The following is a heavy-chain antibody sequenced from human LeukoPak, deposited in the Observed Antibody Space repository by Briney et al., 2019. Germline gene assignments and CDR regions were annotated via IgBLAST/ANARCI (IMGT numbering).Heavy chain of an antibody. CDR3: AKDKMAPLQTLDY. CDR1: GFTFSSYA. Sequence: GGSLRLSCAASGFTFSSYAMSWVRQAPGKGLEWVSAISGSGDSTYYADSVKGRFTISRDNSKNTLYLQMNSLRGEDTAVYYCAKDKMAPLQTLDYWGQGTLVTVSS. V-gene: IGHV3-23*01. J-gene: IGHJ4*02. CDR2: ISGSGDST. D-gene: IGHD5-24*01.